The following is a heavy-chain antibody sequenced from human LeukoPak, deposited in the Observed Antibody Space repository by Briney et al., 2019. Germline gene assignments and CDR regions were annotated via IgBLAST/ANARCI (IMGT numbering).Heavy chain of an antibody. CDR3: VKDPTVGEWPNWFDP. CDR1: GFTFSSYA. D-gene: IGHD3-16*01. CDR2: ISGSGGAT. Sequence: GGSLRLSCAASGFTFSSYAMGWVRQAPEGGLQWVSAISGSGGATYSADSVKGRFTISRDNSKNTLYLQMNTLRAEDTAVYYCVKDPTVGEWPNWFDPWGQGTLVTVSS. V-gene: IGHV3-23*01. J-gene: IGHJ5*02.